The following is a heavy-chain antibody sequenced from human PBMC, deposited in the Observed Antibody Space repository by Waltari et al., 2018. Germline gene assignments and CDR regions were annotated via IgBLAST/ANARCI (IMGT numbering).Heavy chain of an antibody. D-gene: IGHD3-16*01. J-gene: IGHJ6*02. Sequence: QVQLQESGPGLVKPSQTLSLTCTVSGGSISSGSYSWSWIRQPAGRGLEWIGRLYPRGTTNYNPTLKSRVTMSVDTSKQQFSLNLSSVTAADTAVYYCARDSRDFWRYEFYGVDVWGPGTTVTVSS. CDR2: LYPRGTT. CDR3: ARDSRDFWRYEFYGVDV. CDR1: GGSISSGSYS. V-gene: IGHV4-61*02.